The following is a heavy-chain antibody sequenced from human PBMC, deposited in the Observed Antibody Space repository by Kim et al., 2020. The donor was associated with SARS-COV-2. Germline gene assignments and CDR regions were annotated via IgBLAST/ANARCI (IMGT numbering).Heavy chain of an antibody. CDR3: ATGLIAAAGTPFDY. Sequence: ASVKVSCKVSGYTLTELSMHWVRQAPGKGLEWMGGFDPEDGETIYAQKFQGRVTMTEDTSTDTAYMELSSLRSEDTAVYYCATGLIAAAGTPFDYWGQGTLVTVSS. CDR1: GYTLTELS. CDR2: FDPEDGET. V-gene: IGHV1-24*01. D-gene: IGHD6-13*01. J-gene: IGHJ4*02.